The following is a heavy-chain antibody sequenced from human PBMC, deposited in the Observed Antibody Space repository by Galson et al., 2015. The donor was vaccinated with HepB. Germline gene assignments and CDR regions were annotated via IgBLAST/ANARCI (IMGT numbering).Heavy chain of an antibody. J-gene: IGHJ5*02. D-gene: IGHD3-10*01. Sequence: SLRLSCAASGFTFSRYAMNWVRQAPGKGPEWVSGISGSGDSTYYTASVRGRFTISRDNSNNTLYLQLHSLRAEDTAVYYCAKDLNFGELFYGDHWGQGTLVTVSS. CDR2: ISGSGDST. CDR3: AKDLNFGELFYGDH. CDR1: GFTFSRYA. V-gene: IGHV3-23*01.